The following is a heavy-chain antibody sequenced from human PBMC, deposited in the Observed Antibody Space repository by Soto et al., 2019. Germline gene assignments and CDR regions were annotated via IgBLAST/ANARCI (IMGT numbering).Heavy chain of an antibody. CDR2: ISGSGDST. D-gene: IGHD2-15*01. CDR1: VFTFSSYA. Sequence: PGGSLRLSCAASVFTFSSYAMSWVRQAPGKGLEWVSGISGSGDSTHYADSAKGRLTLSRDNSKNTLYLQMNSLRAEDTAIYYCAKDGYSGAESPYYFDSWGQGTLVTVSS. J-gene: IGHJ4*02. V-gene: IGHV3-23*01. CDR3: AKDGYSGAESPYYFDS.